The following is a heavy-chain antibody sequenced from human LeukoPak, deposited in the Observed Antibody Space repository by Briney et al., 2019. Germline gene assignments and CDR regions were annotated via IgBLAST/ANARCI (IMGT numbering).Heavy chain of an antibody. CDR2: ISYDGSNK. D-gene: IGHD3-22*01. CDR1: GFTFSSYG. V-gene: IGHV3-30*03. J-gene: IGHJ4*02. Sequence: PGRSLRLSCAASGFTFSSYGMHWVRQAPGKGLEWVAVISYDGSNKYYADSVKGRFTISRDNSKNTLYLQMNSLRAEDTAVYYCAREDTMIVVVITYFDYWGQGTLVTVSS. CDR3: AREDTMIVVVITYFDY.